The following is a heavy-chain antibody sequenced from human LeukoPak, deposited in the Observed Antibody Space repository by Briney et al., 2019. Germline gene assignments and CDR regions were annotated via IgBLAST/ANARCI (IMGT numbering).Heavy chain of an antibody. CDR3: ARVRYYDFWSGPDNLLDY. CDR2: INHSGST. D-gene: IGHD3-3*01. CDR1: GFTFDDHG. V-gene: IGHV4-34*01. J-gene: IGHJ4*02. Sequence: PGGSLRLSCAVSGFTFDDHGMSWIRQPPGKGLEWIGEINHSGSTNYNPSLKSRVTISVDTSKNQFSLKLSSVTAADTAVYYCARVRYYDFWSGPDNLLDYWGQGTLVTVSS.